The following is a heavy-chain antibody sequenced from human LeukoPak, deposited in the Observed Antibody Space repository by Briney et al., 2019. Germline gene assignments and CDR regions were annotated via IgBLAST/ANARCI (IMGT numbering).Heavy chain of an antibody. CDR2: ISGSGGST. Sequence: GGSLRLSCAASGFTVSSNYMSWVRQAPGKGLEWVSAISGSGGSTYYADSVKGRFTISRDNSKNTLYLQMNSLRAEDTAVYYCAKDKTAMIVVVITFWGQGTLVTVSS. J-gene: IGHJ4*02. CDR3: AKDKTAMIVVVITF. CDR1: GFTVSSNY. D-gene: IGHD3-22*01. V-gene: IGHV3-23*01.